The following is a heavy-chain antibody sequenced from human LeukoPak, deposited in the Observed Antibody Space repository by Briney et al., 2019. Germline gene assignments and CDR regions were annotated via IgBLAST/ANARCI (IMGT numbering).Heavy chain of an antibody. CDR3: ARDQFVSVTMVRGAPDAFDI. CDR2: ISYDGSNK. D-gene: IGHD3-10*01. V-gene: IGHV3-30-3*01. CDR1: GFTFSSYA. J-gene: IGHJ3*02. Sequence: GGSLRLSCAASGFTFSSYAMHWVRQAPGKGLERVAAISYDGSNKYYTDSVKGRFTISRDNSKNTLYLQMNSLRAEDTVVYYCARDQFVSVTMVRGAPDAFDIWGQGTMVTVSS.